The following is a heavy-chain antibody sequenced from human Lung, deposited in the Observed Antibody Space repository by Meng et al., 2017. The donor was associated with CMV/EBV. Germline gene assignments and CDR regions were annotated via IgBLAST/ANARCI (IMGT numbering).Heavy chain of an antibody. D-gene: IGHD6-13*01. CDR1: GFTFSSYW. CDR3: AGTAAAGISWSEYFQH. J-gene: IGHJ1*01. Sequence: LTXAASGFTFSSYWMSWVRQAPGKWLEWVANIKQDGSEKYYVDSVKGRFTISRDNAKNSLYLQMNSLRAEDTAVYYCAGTAAAGISWSEYFQHWGQGXLVTVSS. CDR2: IKQDGSEK. V-gene: IGHV3-7*01.